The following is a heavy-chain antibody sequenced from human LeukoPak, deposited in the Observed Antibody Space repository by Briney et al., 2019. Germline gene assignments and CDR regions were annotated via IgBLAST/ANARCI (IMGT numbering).Heavy chain of an antibody. Sequence: SETLSLTCVVHGGSFSDYYWSWIRQPPEKGLEWIGEINHSGSTNYNPSLKSRVTISIDTSKTQFSLKLTSVTAADTAIYYCARHFSYIPILGGVDPWGQGTLVTGSS. CDR3: ARHFSYIPILGGVDP. CDR1: GGSFSDYY. J-gene: IGHJ5*02. CDR2: INHSGST. D-gene: IGHD3-3*02. V-gene: IGHV4-34*01.